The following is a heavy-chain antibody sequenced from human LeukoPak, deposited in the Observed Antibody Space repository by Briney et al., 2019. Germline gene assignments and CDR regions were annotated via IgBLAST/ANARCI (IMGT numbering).Heavy chain of an antibody. V-gene: IGHV7-4-1*02. D-gene: IGHD1-7*01. CDR3: ARTYNWNYGYYYGMDV. J-gene: IGHJ6*02. CDR2: INTNTGNP. Sequence: ASVTVSCKASGYTFTSYAMNWVRQAPGQGLEWMGWINTNTGNPTYAQGFTGRFVFSLDTSVSTAYLQISSLKAEDTAVYYCARTYNWNYGYYYGMDVWGQGTTVTVSS. CDR1: GYTFTSYA.